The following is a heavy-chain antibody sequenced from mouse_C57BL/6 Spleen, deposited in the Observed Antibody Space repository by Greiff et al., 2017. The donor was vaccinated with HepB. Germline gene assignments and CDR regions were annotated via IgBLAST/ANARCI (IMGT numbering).Heavy chain of an antibody. Sequence: QVQLQQPGTELVKPGASVKLSCKASGYTFTGYWMHWVKQRPGQGLEWIGNINPSNGGTNYNEKFKGKSTLTVDKSSSTAYMQLSSLTSEDSAVYYCARGGTRGIFDYWGQGTTLTVSS. CDR2: INPSNGGT. V-gene: IGHV1-53*01. CDR3: ARGGTRGIFDY. CDR1: GYTFTGYW. J-gene: IGHJ2*01. D-gene: IGHD4-1*01.